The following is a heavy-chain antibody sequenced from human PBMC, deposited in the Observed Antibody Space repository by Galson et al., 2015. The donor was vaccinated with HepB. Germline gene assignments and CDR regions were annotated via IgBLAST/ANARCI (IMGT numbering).Heavy chain of an antibody. CDR2: INAGNGNT. Sequence: SVKVSCKASGYTFTSYAMHWVRQAPGQRLEWMGWINAGNGNTKYSQKFQGRVTITRDTSASTAYMELSSLRSEDTAVYYCARGEGCSSTSCYRWGWFDPWGQGTLVTVSS. D-gene: IGHD2-2*01. CDR3: ARGEGCSSTSCYRWGWFDP. V-gene: IGHV1-3*01. CDR1: GYTFTSYA. J-gene: IGHJ5*02.